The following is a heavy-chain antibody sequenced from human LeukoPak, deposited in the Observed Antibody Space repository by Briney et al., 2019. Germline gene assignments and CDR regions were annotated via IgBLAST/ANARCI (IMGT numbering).Heavy chain of an antibody. CDR2: INPNSGGT. D-gene: IGHD3-22*01. CDR1: GYTFTGYY. V-gene: IGHV1-2*02. Sequence: ASVKVSCTASGYTFTGYYMHWVRQAPGQGLEWMGWINPNSGGTNYAQKFQGRVTMTRDTSISTAYMELSRLRSDDTAVYYCARVDYDSSGPPFDPWGQGTLVTVSS. CDR3: ARVDYDSSGPPFDP. J-gene: IGHJ5*02.